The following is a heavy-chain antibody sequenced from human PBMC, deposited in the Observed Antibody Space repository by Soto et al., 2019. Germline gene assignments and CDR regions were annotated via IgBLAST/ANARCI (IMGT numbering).Heavy chain of an antibody. J-gene: IGHJ6*02. V-gene: IGHV1-69*12. CDR2: IIRIFGTP. CDR3: ARQRSNEYYYYGMDV. D-gene: IGHD4-4*01. Sequence: QVQLVQSGAEVKKPGSSVKVSCKASGGTFSSYAINWVRQAPGQGLEWMGGIIRIFGTPDYARRFQGRVTITADESTSTAYMELSSLRSEDTAVYYCARQRSNEYYYYGMDVWGQGTTVTVSS. CDR1: GGTFSSYA.